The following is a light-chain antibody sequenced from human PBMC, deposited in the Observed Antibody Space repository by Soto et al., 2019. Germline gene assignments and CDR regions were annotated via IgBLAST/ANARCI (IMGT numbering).Light chain of an antibody. CDR2: GAS. CDR1: QSISNSK. J-gene: IGKJ1*01. CDR3: QVFDGSIWT. Sequence: EIVLTQSPGTLSLSPGERATLSCRASQSISNSKLAWYQHKAGQAPRLVIYGASGRATGIPNRFSGSGSGTDFTFTITRLEPDDFAVYYCQVFDGSIWTFGQGTK. V-gene: IGKV3-20*01.